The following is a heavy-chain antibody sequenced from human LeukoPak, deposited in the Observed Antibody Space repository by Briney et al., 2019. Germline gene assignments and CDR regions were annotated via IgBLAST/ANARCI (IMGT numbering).Heavy chain of an antibody. CDR2: IYHTGST. Sequence: SETLSLTCDVSGYSISSGFHWGWIRRPPGKGLEWIGSIYHTGSTYYDPSLTSRVTILVDTSKNQFSLKLTSVTAADTAVYYCARGGQWLGESWGQGTLVIVSS. J-gene: IGHJ4*02. CDR3: ARGGQWLGES. CDR1: GYSISSGFH. D-gene: IGHD6-19*01. V-gene: IGHV4-38-2*01.